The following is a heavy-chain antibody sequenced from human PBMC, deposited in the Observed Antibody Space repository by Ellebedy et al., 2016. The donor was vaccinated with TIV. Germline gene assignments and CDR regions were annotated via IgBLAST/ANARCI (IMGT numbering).Heavy chain of an antibody. Sequence: GESLKISCTGSGFTFSTYWMHWVRQAPGKGLVWVSRINGDGGSTAYADSVKGRFTISRDNANNALYLQMNSLRAEDTAVYYCARRSVGASPYYFDYWGQGTLVTVSS. D-gene: IGHD1-26*01. J-gene: IGHJ4*02. CDR3: ARRSVGASPYYFDY. CDR2: INGDGGST. CDR1: GFTFSTYW. V-gene: IGHV3-74*01.